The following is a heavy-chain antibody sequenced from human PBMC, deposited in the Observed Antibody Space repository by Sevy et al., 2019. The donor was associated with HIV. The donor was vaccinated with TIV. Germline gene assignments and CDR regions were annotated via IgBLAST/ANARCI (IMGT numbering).Heavy chain of an antibody. CDR3: TRVAVEYCTNDCYHRFDH. Sequence: GGFLRLSCVASGFTFPIYSVLWVRQAPGKGLEWLTLISYDGNYKYYADSVKGRFTISRDNSNNILYLQMSSLRVEDTDLYFCTRVAVEYCTNDCYHRFDHWGLGTLVTVSS. CDR2: ISYDGNYK. CDR1: GFTFPIYS. J-gene: IGHJ4*02. V-gene: IGHV3-30*04. D-gene: IGHD2-8*01.